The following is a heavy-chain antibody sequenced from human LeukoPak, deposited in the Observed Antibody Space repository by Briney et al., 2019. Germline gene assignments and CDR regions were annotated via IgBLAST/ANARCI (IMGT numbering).Heavy chain of an antibody. CDR1: GYTFTSYG. D-gene: IGHD3-10*01. V-gene: IGHV1-18*01. J-gene: IGHJ6*03. CDR3: ARRRRLLWFGELLAKQYYYYMDV. CDR2: ISAYNGNT. Sequence: ASVKVSCKASGYTFTSYGISWVRQAPGQGLEWMGWISAYNGNTNYAQKLQGRVTMTTDTSTSTAYMELRSLRSDDTAVYYCARRRRLLWFGELLAKQYYYYMDVWGKGTTVTISS.